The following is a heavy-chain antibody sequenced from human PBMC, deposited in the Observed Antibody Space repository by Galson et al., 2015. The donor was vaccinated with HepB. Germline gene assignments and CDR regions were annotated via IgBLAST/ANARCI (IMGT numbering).Heavy chain of an antibody. D-gene: IGHD6-13*01. V-gene: IGHV1-2*04. CDR2: INPNSGGT. J-gene: IGHJ6*02. CDR1: GYTFTGYY. CDR3: ARAGVIAAAAHSYYGMDV. Sequence: SVKVSCKASGYTFTGYYMHWVRQAPGQGLEWMGWINPNSGGTNYAQKFQGWVTMTRDTSISTAYMELSRLRSDDTAVYYCARAGVIAAAAHSYYGMDVWGQGTTVTVSS.